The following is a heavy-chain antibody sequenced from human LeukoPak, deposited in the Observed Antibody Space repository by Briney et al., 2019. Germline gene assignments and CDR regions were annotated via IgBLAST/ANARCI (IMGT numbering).Heavy chain of an antibody. CDR3: ARDPVEWEQLLDY. CDR1: EFTFSSYP. D-gene: IGHD1-26*01. J-gene: IGHJ4*02. Sequence: GGSLRLSCVAPEFTFSSYPMHWVRQAPGKGLEWVAVISNDVRNTFYADSVKGRFTISRDNSKNTLYLQMNSLRAEDTAVYYCARDPVEWEQLLDYWGQGTLVTVSS. V-gene: IGHV3-30*04. CDR2: ISNDVRNT.